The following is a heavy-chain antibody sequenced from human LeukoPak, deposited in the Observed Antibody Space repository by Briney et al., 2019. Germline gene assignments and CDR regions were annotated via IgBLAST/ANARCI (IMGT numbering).Heavy chain of an antibody. CDR3: ARGDLLSHPSLPAYYFDC. D-gene: IGHD3-3*01. CDR1: LYTLSAYF. J-gene: IGHJ4*02. CDR2: INHNSGDT. Sequence: ASVKVSRKASLYTLSAYFIHSVRQAPGQGLEWVGWINHNSGDTDNAQNFQGRVTMTSHTPINTPFIALGSLRSDDTGIFYCARGDLLSHPSLPAYYFDCWGQENLVNASS. V-gene: IGHV1-2*02.